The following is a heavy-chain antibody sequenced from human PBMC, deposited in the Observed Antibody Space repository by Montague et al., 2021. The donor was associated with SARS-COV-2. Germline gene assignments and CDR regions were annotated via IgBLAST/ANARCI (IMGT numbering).Heavy chain of an antibody. V-gene: IGHV4-4*07. CDR2: SYMSRST. CDR3: ARDRVGLGSSWRSTVDWYFHS. Sequence: SETLSLTCAVYGDSNSSSDWRLIRQPARTGLEWIGRSYMSRSTFSKPALECRVTMSVETSKHQFSLKLSSVTAADTAVYYCARDRVGLGSSWRSTVDWYFHSWGQRTLATVSS. CDR1: GDSNSSSD. D-gene: IGHD6-13*01. J-gene: IGHJ4*02.